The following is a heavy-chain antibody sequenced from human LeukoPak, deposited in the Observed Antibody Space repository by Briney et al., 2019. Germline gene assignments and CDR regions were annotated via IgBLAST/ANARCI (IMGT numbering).Heavy chain of an antibody. Sequence: PSETLSLTCTVSGDSITSNSFYWGWIRQPPGKGLEWIGSIYDSVNTYYNPSLKSRVTISVDTSKNQFSLKLSFVTAADTAVYYCVRGWFGDHIVAGGWFDPWGQGTLVTVSS. CDR2: IYDSVNT. CDR3: VRGWFGDHIVAGGWFDP. CDR1: GDSITSNSFY. V-gene: IGHV4-39*07. J-gene: IGHJ5*02. D-gene: IGHD3-10*01.